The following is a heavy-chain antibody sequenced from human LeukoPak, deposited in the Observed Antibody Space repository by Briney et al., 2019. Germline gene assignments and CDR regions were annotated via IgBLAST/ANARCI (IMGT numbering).Heavy chain of an antibody. D-gene: IGHD6-13*01. Sequence: GALGLSCAVSGFTFSSYGMHWVRQAPGKGLEWVSYISTSDTTIYYADSVKGRFTISRDNAKNSLYLQMNSLRVEDTAVYYCARGGGSSWCLDCWGQGTLVTVSS. CDR2: ISTSDTTI. J-gene: IGHJ4*02. CDR1: GFTFSSYG. CDR3: ARGGGSSWCLDC. V-gene: IGHV3-48*03.